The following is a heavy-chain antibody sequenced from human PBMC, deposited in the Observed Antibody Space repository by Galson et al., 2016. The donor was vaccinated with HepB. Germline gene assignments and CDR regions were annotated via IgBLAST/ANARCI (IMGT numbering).Heavy chain of an antibody. CDR2: LSGDSTYI. V-gene: IGHV3-21*01. CDR3: TRGGVFQKEDDY. D-gene: IGHD3-16*01. J-gene: IGHJ4*02. CDR1: GFTFSTYR. Sequence: SLRLSCAASGFTFSTYRMNWVRQAPGKGLEWVSSLSGDSTYIYHADSVKGRFTISRDNAKKSLYLQMNRLRADDTAVYYCTRGGVFQKEDDYWGQGTLVTVSS.